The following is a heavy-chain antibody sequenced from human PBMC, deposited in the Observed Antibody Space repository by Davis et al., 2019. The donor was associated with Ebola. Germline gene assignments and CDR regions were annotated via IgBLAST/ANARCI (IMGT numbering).Heavy chain of an antibody. Sequence: MPSETLSLTCAISGDSVSTNRAAWNWIRQSPSRGLEWLGRTYYRSKWYNDYALSVKSRITINADTSKNQFSLQLNSVTPEDTAVYYCARENWNDGVYYYYGMDVWGKGTTVTVSS. J-gene: IGHJ6*04. CDR3: ARENWNDGVYYYYGMDV. CDR1: GDSVSTNRAA. CDR2: TYYRSKWYN. V-gene: IGHV6-1*01. D-gene: IGHD1-1*01.